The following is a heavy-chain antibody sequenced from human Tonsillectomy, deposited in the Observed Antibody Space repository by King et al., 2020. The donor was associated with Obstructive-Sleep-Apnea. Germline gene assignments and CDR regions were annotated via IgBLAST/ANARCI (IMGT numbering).Heavy chain of an antibody. Sequence: EQLVQSVGGLVKPGGSLRLSCAASGFKFSDYYMIWIRQAPGKGLEWVLHIRPNKTYTRYADSVRGRFTISRDNGKNSVYLQMNSLRVEDTGIYYCATVGSFLWMSFWGQGALVTVSS. V-gene: IGHV3-11*06. J-gene: IGHJ4*02. CDR1: GFKFSDYY. CDR2: IRPNKTYT. CDR3: ATVGSFLWMSF. D-gene: IGHD2-21*01.